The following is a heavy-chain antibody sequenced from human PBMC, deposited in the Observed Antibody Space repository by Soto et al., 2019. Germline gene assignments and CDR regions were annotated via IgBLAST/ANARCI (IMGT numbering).Heavy chain of an antibody. D-gene: IGHD6-13*01. V-gene: IGHV3-23*01. CDR3: AKRSPYSSGWYSPIFDY. Sequence: AGGSLRLSCAASGFSFSDYAMSWVRQAPGKGLEWVSVISESGGSTHYADSVRGRFTVSRDNSKNSLSLRMNSLRDEDTAVYFCAKRSPYSSGWYSPIFDYWGQVALVTVSS. CDR1: GFSFSDYA. J-gene: IGHJ4*02. CDR2: ISESGGST.